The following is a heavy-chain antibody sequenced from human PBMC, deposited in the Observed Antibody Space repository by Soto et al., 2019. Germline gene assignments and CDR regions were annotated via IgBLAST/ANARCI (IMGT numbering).Heavy chain of an antibody. V-gene: IGHV3-11*01. CDR3: SRDFRCCDRKPNGIDY. J-gene: IGHJ4*02. CDR1: GFTFSDYD. CDR2: ISSSGSTI. D-gene: IGHD3-22*01. Sequence: GGSLRLSCAASGFTFSDYDMSWIRQAPGKGLEWVSYISSSGSTIYYADSVKGRFTISRDNAKNTLYLQMNSLRAEDTAVYYCSRDFRCCDRKPNGIDYWGQGTLVTVSS.